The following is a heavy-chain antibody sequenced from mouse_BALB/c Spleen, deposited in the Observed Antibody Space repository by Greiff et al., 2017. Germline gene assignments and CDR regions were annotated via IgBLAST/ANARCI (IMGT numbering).Heavy chain of an antibody. D-gene: IGHD1-1*01. Sequence: QVQLKESGPGLVAPSQSLSITCTVSGFSLTSYGVHWVRQPPGKGLEWLGVIWAGGSTNYNSALMSRLSISKDNSKSQVFLKMNSLQTDDTAMYYCARDPNYGNYYYAMDYWGQGTSVTVSS. J-gene: IGHJ4*01. V-gene: IGHV2-9*02. CDR3: ARDPNYGNYYYAMDY. CDR2: IWAGGST. CDR1: GFSLTSYG.